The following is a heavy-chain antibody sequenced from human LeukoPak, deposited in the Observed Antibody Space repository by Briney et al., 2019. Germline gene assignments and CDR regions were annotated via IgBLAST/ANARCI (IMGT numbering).Heavy chain of an antibody. V-gene: IGHV3-30*04. CDR2: ISYDGSSK. CDR1: GFTFSTYA. D-gene: IGHD3-10*01. J-gene: IGHJ5*02. Sequence: GGSLRLSCAASGFTFSTYAMHWVRQAPGKGLEWVAVISYDGSSKYYADSVKGRFTISRDNSKNTLYLQMNSLRAEDTAVYYCATIWFGGNWFDPWGQGTLVTVSS. CDR3: ATIWFGGNWFDP.